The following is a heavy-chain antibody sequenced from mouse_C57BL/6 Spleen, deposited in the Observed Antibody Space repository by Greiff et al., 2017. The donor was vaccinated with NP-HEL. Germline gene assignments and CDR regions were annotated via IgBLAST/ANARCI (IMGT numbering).Heavy chain of an antibody. CDR1: GFTFSSYA. D-gene: IGHD1-1*01. V-gene: IGHV5-9-1*02. CDR2: ISSGGDYI. Sequence: EVQVVESGEGLVKPGGSLKLSCAASGFTFSSYAMSWVRQTPEKRLEWVAYISSGGDYIYYADTVKGRFTISRDNARNTLYLQMSSLKSEDTAMYYCTREGDYDTTVVRGFAYWGQGTLVTVSA. J-gene: IGHJ3*01. CDR3: TREGDYDTTVVRGFAY.